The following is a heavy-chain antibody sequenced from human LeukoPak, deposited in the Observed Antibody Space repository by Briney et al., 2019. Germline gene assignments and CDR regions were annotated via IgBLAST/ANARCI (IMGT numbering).Heavy chain of an antibody. V-gene: IGHV3-23*01. Sequence: QPGGSLRLSCAASGVTFRIYAMIWVRQAPGKGREWFSAISCSGGSTYYADSVKGRFTISRDNSKNTLYLQMNSLRAEATDVYYCAKGLEASDHWGQGTLVTVSS. J-gene: IGHJ4*02. CDR3: AKGLEASDH. CDR2: ISCSGGST. D-gene: IGHD6-19*01. CDR1: GVTFRIYA.